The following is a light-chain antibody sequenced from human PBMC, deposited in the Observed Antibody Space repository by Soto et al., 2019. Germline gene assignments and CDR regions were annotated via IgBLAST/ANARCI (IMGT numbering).Light chain of an antibody. J-gene: IGLJ1*01. CDR2: DVS. CDR3: CSYAGTYAYV. V-gene: IGLV2-11*01. CDR1: SSDVGGFNY. Sequence: SVLTQPRSVSGSPGQSVTISCTGTSSDVGGFNYVSWYQQHPGKDPKLMIYDVSERPSGVPDRFSGSKSGNTASLTISGLQVDDEADYYCCSYAGTYAYVFGTGTKVTVL.